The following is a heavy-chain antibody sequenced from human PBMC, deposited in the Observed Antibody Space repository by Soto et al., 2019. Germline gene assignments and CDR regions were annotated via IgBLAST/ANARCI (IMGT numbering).Heavy chain of an antibody. D-gene: IGHD2-15*01. CDR2: ISGSGGNT. J-gene: IGHJ4*02. Sequence: GGSLRLSCSASGFTFNSYAMSWVRQAPGKGLEWVSTISGSGGNTYYADSVKGRFTISRDNSKNTLYLQMNSLRAEDTAIYYCAKANRYCSGGTCFVFDYWGQGALVTVSS. CDR3: AKANRYCSGGTCFVFDY. V-gene: IGHV3-23*01. CDR1: GFTFNSYA.